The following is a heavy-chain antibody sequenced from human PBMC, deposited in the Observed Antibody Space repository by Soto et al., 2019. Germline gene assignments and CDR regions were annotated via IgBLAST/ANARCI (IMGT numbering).Heavy chain of an antibody. CDR2: INSDGTKT. V-gene: IGHV3-74*03. Sequence: EVQLVESGGTLVQPGGSLRLSCAASTFPFNTYWMHWVRQAPGKGLVWVSRINSDGTKTTYADSVKGRFTISRDNAKNTVYLQMNSLRAEDTAMYYCATVATNSYNWVDPWGQGTLVTVSS. D-gene: IGHD5-12*01. J-gene: IGHJ5*02. CDR3: ATVATNSYNWVDP. CDR1: TFPFNTYW.